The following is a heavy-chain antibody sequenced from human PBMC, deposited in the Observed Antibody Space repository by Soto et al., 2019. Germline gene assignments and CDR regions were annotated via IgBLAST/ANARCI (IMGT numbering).Heavy chain of an antibody. D-gene: IGHD2-15*01. J-gene: IGHJ3*02. CDR1: GYTFTGYY. CDR3: ARLLASGRGEAFDI. V-gene: IGHV1-2*04. CDR2: INPNSGGT. Sequence: ASVKVSCKASGYTFTGYYMHWVRQAPGQGLEWMGWINPNSGGTNYAQKFQGWVTMTRDTSISTADMELSRLSSDDTAVYYCARLLASGRGEAFDIWGQGTMVTVSS.